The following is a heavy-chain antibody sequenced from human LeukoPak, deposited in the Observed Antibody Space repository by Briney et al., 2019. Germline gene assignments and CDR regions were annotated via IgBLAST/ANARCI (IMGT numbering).Heavy chain of an antibody. Sequence: ASQTLSLTCTVSGGSISSGSYYWSWIRQPAGKGLEWIGRFHTSGSTSYSPSLKSRVTISVDTSKNQFSLKLSSVTAADTAVYYCAREPGVRGSFDIWGQGTKVTVSS. CDR2: FHTSGST. CDR3: AREPGVRGSFDI. D-gene: IGHD2-15*01. V-gene: IGHV4-61*02. CDR1: GGSISSGSYY. J-gene: IGHJ3*02.